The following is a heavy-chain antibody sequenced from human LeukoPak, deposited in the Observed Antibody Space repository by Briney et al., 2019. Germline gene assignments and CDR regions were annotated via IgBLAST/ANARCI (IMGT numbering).Heavy chain of an antibody. CDR3: ARAFSTTAFDY. J-gene: IGHJ4*02. CDR2: IRYDGSNK. CDR1: GFTFSSYG. D-gene: IGHD4-17*01. Sequence: HPGGSLRLSCAASGFTFSSYGMHWVRQAPGKGLEWVAFIRYDGSNKNYADSVKGRFTISRDNSKNTLYLQMNSLRAEDTAVYYCARAFSTTAFDYWGQGTLVTVSS. V-gene: IGHV3-30*02.